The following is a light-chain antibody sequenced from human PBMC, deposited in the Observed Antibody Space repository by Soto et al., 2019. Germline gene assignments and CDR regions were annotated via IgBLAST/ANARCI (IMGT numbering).Light chain of an antibody. CDR3: SSYTSSSTYV. V-gene: IGLV2-14*01. Sequence: QSVLTQPASVSGSPGQSITISCTGTSSDVGGYNYVSWYQQHPGKAPKLMIYEVSNRPSGASNRFSGSKPGNTASLTISGLQAEDEADYHCSSYTSSSTYVFGTGTKVTVL. CDR1: SSDVGGYNY. CDR2: EVS. J-gene: IGLJ1*01.